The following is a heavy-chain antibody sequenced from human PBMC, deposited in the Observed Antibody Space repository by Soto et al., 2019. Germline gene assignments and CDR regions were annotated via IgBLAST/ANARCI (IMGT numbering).Heavy chain of an antibody. V-gene: IGHV3-11*05. CDR2: TSSSSSYT. Sequence: GGSLRLSCAASGFTFSDYYMSWIRQAPGKGLEWVSYTSSSSSYTNYADSVKGRFTISRDNAKNSLYLQMNSLRADDTAVYYCARDHHRYSGYDYVDYWGQGTLVTVSS. CDR1: GFTFSDYY. D-gene: IGHD5-12*01. CDR3: ARDHHRYSGYDYVDY. J-gene: IGHJ4*02.